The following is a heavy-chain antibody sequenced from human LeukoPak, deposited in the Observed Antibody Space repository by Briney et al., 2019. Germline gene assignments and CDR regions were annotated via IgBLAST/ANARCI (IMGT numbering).Heavy chain of an antibody. CDR3: ARHNLPNNPTYDFWSDDAFDI. V-gene: IGHV4-39*01. J-gene: IGHJ3*02. CDR2: IYYSGST. D-gene: IGHD3-3*01. Sequence: PSQTLSLTCTVSGGSFSSSSYYWGWIRQPPGKGLEWIGSIYYSGSTYYNPSLKSRVTISVDTSKNQFSLKLSSVTAADTAVYYCARHNLPNNPTYDFWSDDAFDIWGQGTMVTVSS. CDR1: GGSFSSSSYY.